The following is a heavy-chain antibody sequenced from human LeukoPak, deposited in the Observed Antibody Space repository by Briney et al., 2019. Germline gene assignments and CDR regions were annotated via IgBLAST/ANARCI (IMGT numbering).Heavy chain of an antibody. CDR2: INHRGDT. D-gene: IGHD1-1*01. J-gene: IGHJ4*03. CDR1: GGSFSIYY. Sequence: SETLSLTCAVYGGSFSIYYWSWIRQSPGKGLEWIAEINHRGDTNYNPSVKSRVTISVDTSKNQFSLEVSSLTAADTAVYYCARGPTISETGYFDYWGQGTLVTVSS. V-gene: IGHV4-34*01. CDR3: ARGPTISETGYFDY.